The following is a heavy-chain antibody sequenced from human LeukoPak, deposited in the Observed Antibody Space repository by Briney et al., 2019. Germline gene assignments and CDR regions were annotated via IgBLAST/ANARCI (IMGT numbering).Heavy chain of an antibody. Sequence: GGSLRLSCAASGFTFSTHSMTWVRQAPGKGLEWASSMDSSSGYIYYADSVKGRFTMSRDNAKNSLYLQMNSLTVEDTAVYYCARDPNWFDYWGQGTLVTVSS. J-gene: IGHJ4*02. V-gene: IGHV3-21*01. CDR1: GFTFSTHS. D-gene: IGHD7-27*01. CDR2: MDSSSGYI. CDR3: ARDPNWFDY.